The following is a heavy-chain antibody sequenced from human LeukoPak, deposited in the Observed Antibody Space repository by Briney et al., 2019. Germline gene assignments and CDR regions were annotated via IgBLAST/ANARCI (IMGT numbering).Heavy chain of an antibody. CDR1: GFTFSRYW. J-gene: IGHJ6*04. V-gene: IGHV3-7*01. CDR3: AELGITMIGGV. CDR2: IKQDGSEK. Sequence: HPGGSLRLSCAASGFTFSRYWMSWVRQAPGKGLEWVANIKQDGSEKDYVDSVKGRFTISRDNAKNSLYLQMNSLRAEDTAVYYCAELGITMIGGVWGKGTTVTISS. D-gene: IGHD3-10*02.